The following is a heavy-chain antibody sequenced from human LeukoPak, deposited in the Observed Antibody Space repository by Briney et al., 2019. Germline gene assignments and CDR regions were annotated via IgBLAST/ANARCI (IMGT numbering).Heavy chain of an antibody. J-gene: IGHJ4*02. Sequence: GGSLRLSCAASGFTFSSYSMNWVRQAPGKGLEWVSYISSSSSTIYYADSMKGRFTISRDNAKNSLYLQMNSLRAEDTAVYYCARDQEYDFWSGYPDYWGQGTLVTVSS. CDR3: ARDQEYDFWSGYPDY. V-gene: IGHV3-48*01. CDR2: ISSSSSTI. D-gene: IGHD3-3*01. CDR1: GFTFSSYS.